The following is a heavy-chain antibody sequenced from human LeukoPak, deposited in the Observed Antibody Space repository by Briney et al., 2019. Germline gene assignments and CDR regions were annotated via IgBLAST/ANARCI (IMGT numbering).Heavy chain of an antibody. V-gene: IGHV3-23*01. J-gene: IGHJ1*01. Sequence: PGGSLRLSCAASGFTFSSYAMSWVRQAPGKGLEWVSAISGSGGRTYYADSVKGRVTISRENSKKTLYLQMNSLGAEDTAVSYRARETERSNYEYCGQGTLVTVSS. D-gene: IGHD1-7*01. CDR2: ISGSGGRT. CDR3: ARETERSNYEY. CDR1: GFTFSSYA.